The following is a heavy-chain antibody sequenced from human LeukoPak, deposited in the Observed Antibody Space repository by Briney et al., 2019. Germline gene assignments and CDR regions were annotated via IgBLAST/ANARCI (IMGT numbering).Heavy chain of an antibody. J-gene: IGHJ6*02. D-gene: IGHD4-17*01. CDR1: GYTFTSYG. CDR3: ARGQSVTTIYYYYYYGMDV. V-gene: IGHV1-18*01. CDR2: ISAYNGNT. Sequence: GASVKVSCKASGYTFTSYGISWVRQAPGQGLEWMGWISAYNGNTNYAQKLQGGVTMTTDTSTSTAYMELRSLRSDDTAVYYCARGQSVTTIYYYYYYGMDVWGQGTTVTVSS.